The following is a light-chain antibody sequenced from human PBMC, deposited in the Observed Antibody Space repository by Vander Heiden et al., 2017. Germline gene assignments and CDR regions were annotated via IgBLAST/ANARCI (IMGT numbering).Light chain of an antibody. J-gene: IGLJ3*02. CDR3: SSYAGSNTWV. V-gene: IGLV2-8*01. CDR1: SSDVGGYNY. CDR2: EVS. Sequence: QSALTQPSSASGSPGQSVTISCTGTSSDVGGYNYVSWYQQHPGKAPKLMIYEVSKRPSGVPDRFSGSKSGNTASLTVSGLQADDEADYYCSSYAGSNTWVFGGGTKLTVL.